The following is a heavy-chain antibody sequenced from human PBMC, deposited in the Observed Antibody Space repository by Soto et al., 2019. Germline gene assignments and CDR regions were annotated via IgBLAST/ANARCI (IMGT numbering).Heavy chain of an antibody. Sequence: EVQLSESGGGLVQPGGSLRLSCAASGFTFSTYAMSWVRQAPGKGLEWVSALSASGGSTYYADSVKGRFTITRDNSMNALYLQMNSLSIEDTAVYYCAHPRGYGVFDAYDIWGQGTMVTVSS. CDR1: GFTFSTYA. V-gene: IGHV3-23*01. CDR2: LSASGGST. CDR3: AHPRGYGVFDAYDI. D-gene: IGHD4-17*01. J-gene: IGHJ3*02.